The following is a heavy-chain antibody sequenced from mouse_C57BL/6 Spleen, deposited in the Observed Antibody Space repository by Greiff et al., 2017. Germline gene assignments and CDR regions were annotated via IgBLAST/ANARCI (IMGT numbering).Heavy chain of an antibody. J-gene: IGHJ4*01. Sequence: QVQLKQPGAELVKPGASVKLSCKASGYTFTSYWMHWVKQRPGRGLEWIGRIDPNSGGTRYNEKFKSKATLPVDKPSSTAYMQLSSLTSEDSAVYFCARGDYGSRGYAMDYWGQGTSVTVSS. CDR1: GYTFTSYW. CDR3: ARGDYGSRGYAMDY. D-gene: IGHD1-1*01. CDR2: IDPNSGGT. V-gene: IGHV1-72*01.